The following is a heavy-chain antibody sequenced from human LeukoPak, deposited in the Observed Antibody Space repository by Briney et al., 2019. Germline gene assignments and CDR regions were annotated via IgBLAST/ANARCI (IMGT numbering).Heavy chain of an antibody. Sequence: GRSLRLSCAASGFTFSSYAMHWVRQAPGKGLEWVAVISYDGSNKYYADSVKGRFTISRDNSKNTLYLQMNSLRAEDTAVYYCARDTTYYGSGSLNFWGQGTLVTASS. D-gene: IGHD3-10*01. CDR1: GFTFSSYA. CDR2: ISYDGSNK. CDR3: ARDTTYYGSGSLNF. J-gene: IGHJ4*02. V-gene: IGHV3-30*04.